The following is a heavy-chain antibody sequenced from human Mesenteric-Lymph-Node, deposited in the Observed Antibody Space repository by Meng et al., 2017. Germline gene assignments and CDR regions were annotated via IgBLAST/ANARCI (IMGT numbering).Heavy chain of an antibody. CDR3: TRLVGNWDYDFWSGYYKGWARDAFDI. D-gene: IGHD3-3*01. Sequence: GESLKISCAASGFTFSGSAVHWVRQASGKGLEWVGRIRSKANTYATAYAASVKGRFTISRDDSKNTAYLQMNSLKTEDTAVYYCTRLVGNWDYDFWSGYYKGWARDAFDIWGQGTMVTVSS. CDR1: GFTFSGSA. V-gene: IGHV3-73*01. J-gene: IGHJ3*02. CDR2: IRSKANTYAT.